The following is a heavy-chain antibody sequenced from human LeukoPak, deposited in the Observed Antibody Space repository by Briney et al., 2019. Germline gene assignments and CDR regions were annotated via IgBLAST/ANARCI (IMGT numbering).Heavy chain of an antibody. CDR2: IYYSRST. J-gene: IGHJ4*02. CDR1: GGSISSSSYY. Sequence: SETLSLTCTVSGGSISSSSYYWGWIRQPPGKGLEWIGSIYYSRSTYYNPSLKSRVTISVDTSKNQFSLKLSSVTAADTAVYYCARLRDGYNYLDYWGQGTLVTVSS. D-gene: IGHD5-24*01. V-gene: IGHV4-39*01. CDR3: ARLRDGYNYLDY.